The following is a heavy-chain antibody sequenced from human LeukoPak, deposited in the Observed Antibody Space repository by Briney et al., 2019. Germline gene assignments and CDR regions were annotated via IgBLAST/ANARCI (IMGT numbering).Heavy chain of an antibody. Sequence: GGSLRLSCAASGFTFGNYVIHWVRQAPGKGLEWVAVTSSDLNVKLYADSVKGRFTISRDNSRSTLYLQMNSLRPEDTAIYYCAREGYYGSGSPPSLYFDYWGQGTLVTVSS. CDR2: TSSDLNVK. V-gene: IGHV3-30-3*01. CDR1: GFTFGNYV. CDR3: AREGYYGSGSPPSLYFDY. D-gene: IGHD3-10*01. J-gene: IGHJ4*02.